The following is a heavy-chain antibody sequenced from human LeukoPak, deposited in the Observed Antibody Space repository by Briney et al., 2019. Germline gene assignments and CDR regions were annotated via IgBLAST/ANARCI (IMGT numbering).Heavy chain of an antibody. V-gene: IGHV4-39*01. CDR3: ARHVKRFNWFDP. CDR2: IYYSGST. J-gene: IGHJ5*02. D-gene: IGHD2/OR15-2a*01. CDR1: GGSISSSSYY. Sequence: PSETLSLTCTVSGGSISSSSYYWGWIRQPPGKGLEWIGSIYYSGSTYYNPSLKSRVTISVDTSKNQFSLKLSSVTAADTAVYYCARHVKRFNWFDPWGQGTLVTVSS.